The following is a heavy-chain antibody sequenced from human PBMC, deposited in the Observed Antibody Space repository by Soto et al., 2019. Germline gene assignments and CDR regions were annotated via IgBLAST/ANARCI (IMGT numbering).Heavy chain of an antibody. CDR3: ARAKYYDSGRVRFWPNWFDP. CDR1: GGSVSSGSYY. D-gene: IGHD3-10*01. J-gene: IGHJ5*02. Sequence: PSETLSLTCTVSGGSVSSGSYYWSWIRQPPGKGLEWIGYIYYSGSTNYNPSLKSRVTISVDTSKNQFSLKLGSVTAADTAVYYCARAKYYDSGRVRFWPNWFDPWGQGTLVTVSS. V-gene: IGHV4-61*01. CDR2: IYYSGST.